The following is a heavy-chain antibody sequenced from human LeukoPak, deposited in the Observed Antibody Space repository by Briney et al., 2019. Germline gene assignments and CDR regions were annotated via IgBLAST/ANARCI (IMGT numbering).Heavy chain of an antibody. J-gene: IGHJ5*02. CDR2: ISGSGGST. D-gene: IGHD6-19*01. CDR3: AKAAVAGPRGNWFDL. Sequence: GGSLRLSCAASGFTFSSYAMSWVRQAPGKGLEWVSAISGSGGSTYYADSVKGRFTISRDSSKNTLYLQMNSLRAEDTAVYYCAKAAVAGPRGNWFDLWGQGTLVTVSS. CDR1: GFTFSSYA. V-gene: IGHV3-23*01.